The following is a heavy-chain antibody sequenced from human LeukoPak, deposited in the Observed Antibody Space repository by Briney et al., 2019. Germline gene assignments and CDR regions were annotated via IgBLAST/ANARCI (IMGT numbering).Heavy chain of an antibody. D-gene: IGHD2-2*01. Sequence: GGALRLSCAASGFTFSSYSMTWVRQAPGKGLEWVSSISSSSSYIYYAGSVKGRFTISGDNAKNSLYLQMNSLSAEDTAVYYCARDNGIPAASFDYWGQGTLVTVSS. CDR2: ISSSSSYI. J-gene: IGHJ4*02. V-gene: IGHV3-21*01. CDR3: ARDNGIPAASFDY. CDR1: GFTFSSYS.